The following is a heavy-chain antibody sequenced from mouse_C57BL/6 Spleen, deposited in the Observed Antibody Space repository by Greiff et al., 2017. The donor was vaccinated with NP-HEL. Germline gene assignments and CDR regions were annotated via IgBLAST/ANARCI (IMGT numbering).Heavy chain of an antibody. CDR2: INPSTGGT. J-gene: IGHJ3*01. CDR1: GYSFTGYY. V-gene: IGHV1-42*01. CDR3: ARGALGEYYGSSEAWFAY. D-gene: IGHD1-1*01. Sequence: EVQLQQSGPELVKPGASVKISCKASGYSFTGYYMNWVKQSPEKSLEWIGEINPSTGGTTYNQKFKAKATLTVDKSSSTAYMQRKSLTSEDSAVYYCARGALGEYYGSSEAWFAYWGQGTLVTVSA.